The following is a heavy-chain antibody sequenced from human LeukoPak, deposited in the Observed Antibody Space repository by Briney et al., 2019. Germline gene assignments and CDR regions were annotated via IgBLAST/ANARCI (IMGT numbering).Heavy chain of an antibody. J-gene: IGHJ3*02. CDR2: INPNSGGT. V-gene: IGHV1-2*02. CDR3: ARFGLEDSSGWYDAFDI. CDR1: GYTFTGYY. Sequence: ASVKVSCKASGYTFTGYYMHWVRQAPGQGLEWMGWINPNSGGTNYAQKFQGRVTMTRDTSISTAYMELSRLRSDDTAVYYCARFGLEDSSGWYDAFDIWGQGTMVTVSS. D-gene: IGHD3-22*01.